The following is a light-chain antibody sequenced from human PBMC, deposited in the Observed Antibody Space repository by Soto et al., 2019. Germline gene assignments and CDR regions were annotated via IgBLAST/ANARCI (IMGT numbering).Light chain of an antibody. J-gene: IGKJ4*01. CDR2: LAS. Sequence: DIVMTQSPISLSVTPGEPASIPCRSNQSLLHGNGYNYLDWYLQKPGQSPQLLIYLASYRASGVPDRFSGSGSGTNFTLKISSVEAEDVGVYFCMQVLQTPLTFGGGTKVDLK. CDR1: QSLLHGNGYNY. CDR3: MQVLQTPLT. V-gene: IGKV2-28*01.